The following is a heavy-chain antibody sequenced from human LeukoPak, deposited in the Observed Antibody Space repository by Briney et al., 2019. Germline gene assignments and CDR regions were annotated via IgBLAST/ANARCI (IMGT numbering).Heavy chain of an antibody. D-gene: IGHD6-6*01. CDR2: INHSGST. CDR1: GGSFSGYY. V-gene: IGHV4-34*01. J-gene: IGHJ4*02. CDR3: ARGGIAAFDY. Sequence: ASETLSLTCAVYGGSFSGYYWSWIRQPPGKGLEWIGEINHSGSTNYNPPLKSRVTISVDTSKNQFSLKLSSVTAADTAVYYCARGGIAAFDYWGQGTLVTVSS.